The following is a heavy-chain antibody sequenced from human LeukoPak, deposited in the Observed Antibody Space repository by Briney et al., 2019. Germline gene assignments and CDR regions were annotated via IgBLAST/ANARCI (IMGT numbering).Heavy chain of an antibody. V-gene: IGHV1-2*06. J-gene: IGHJ4*02. D-gene: IGHD3-22*01. Sequence: GASVKVSCKASGYTFTGYYMHWVRQAPGQGLEWMGRINPNSGGTNYAQKFQGRVTMTRDTSISTAYMELSRLRSDDTAVYCCAAYDSSGYYYARGSLDYWGQGTLVTVSS. CDR2: INPNSGGT. CDR1: GYTFTGYY. CDR3: AAYDSSGYYYARGSLDY.